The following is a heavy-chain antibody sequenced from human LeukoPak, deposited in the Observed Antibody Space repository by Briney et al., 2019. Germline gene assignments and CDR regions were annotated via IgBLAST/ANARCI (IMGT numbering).Heavy chain of an antibody. V-gene: IGHV3-30*18. Sequence: GRSLRLSCAASGFTFSSYGMHWVRQAPGKGLEWVAVISYDGSNKYYADSVKGRFTIYRDNSKNTLYLQMNSLRAEDTAVYYCAKDKYSSGWWAMDYWGQGTLVTVSS. CDR1: GFTFSSYG. CDR2: ISYDGSNK. D-gene: IGHD6-19*01. J-gene: IGHJ4*02. CDR3: AKDKYSSGWWAMDY.